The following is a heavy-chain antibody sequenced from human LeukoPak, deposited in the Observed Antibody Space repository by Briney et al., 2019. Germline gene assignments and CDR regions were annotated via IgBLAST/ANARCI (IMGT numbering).Heavy chain of an antibody. J-gene: IGHJ4*02. CDR3: ARVTLGYSYGPPDS. D-gene: IGHD5-18*01. CDR2: LSSGGGRT. V-gene: IGHV3-23*01. CDR1: KFTFNNYA. Sequence: GGSLRLSCAASKFTFNNYAMTWVRQAPGKGLEWVSGLSSGGGRTYYADSVKGRFTISRDNPKNTLFLQMTSLSAQDTAVYYCARVTLGYSYGPPDSWGQGTLVTVSS.